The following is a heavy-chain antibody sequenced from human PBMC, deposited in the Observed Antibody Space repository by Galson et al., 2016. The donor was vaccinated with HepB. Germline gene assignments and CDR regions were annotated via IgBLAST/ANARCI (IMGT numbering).Heavy chain of an antibody. J-gene: IGHJ4*02. D-gene: IGHD6-13*01. V-gene: IGHV4-39*01. Sequence: ATLSLTCTVSGGSISSRSYYWGWIRQPPGKGLEWIGSIYYSGSTYYNPSLKSRVTISVDTSKNQFSLKLSSVTAADTAVYYCARAQVGEIAAAGTWFDYWGQGTLVTVSS. CDR3: ARAQVGEIAAAGTWFDY. CDR2: IYYSGST. CDR1: GGSISSRSYY.